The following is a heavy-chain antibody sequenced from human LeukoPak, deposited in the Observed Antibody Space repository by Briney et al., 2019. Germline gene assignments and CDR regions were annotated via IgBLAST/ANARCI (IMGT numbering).Heavy chain of an antibody. CDR2: IYYSGST. J-gene: IGHJ4*02. CDR1: GGSISSYY. V-gene: IGHV4-59*01. Sequence: SGTLSLTCTVSGGSISSYYWSWIRQPPGKGLEWIGYIYYSGSTNYNPSLKSRVTISVDTSKSQFSLKLSSVTAADTAVYYCAREDSSTNYWGQGTLVTVSS. D-gene: IGHD3-10*01. CDR3: AREDSSTNY.